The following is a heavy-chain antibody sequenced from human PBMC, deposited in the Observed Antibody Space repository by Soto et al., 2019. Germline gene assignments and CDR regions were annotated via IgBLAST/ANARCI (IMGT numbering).Heavy chain of an antibody. Sequence: QVQLGQSGAEVKKPGSSVKVSCKASGGTFSSYTISWVRQAPGQGLEWMGRIIPILGIANYAQKSQGRVTITADKSTSTAYMELSSLRSEDTAVYYCARGYCSGGSCSRSWFDPWGQGTLVTVSS. CDR3: ARGYCSGGSCSRSWFDP. CDR1: GGTFSSYT. CDR2: IIPILGIA. D-gene: IGHD2-15*01. V-gene: IGHV1-69*02. J-gene: IGHJ5*02.